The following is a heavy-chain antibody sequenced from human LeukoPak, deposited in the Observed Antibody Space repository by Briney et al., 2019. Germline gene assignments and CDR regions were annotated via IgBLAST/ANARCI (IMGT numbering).Heavy chain of an antibody. CDR3: AKAPPPYCSGGTCFDAFDI. D-gene: IGHD2-15*01. J-gene: IGHJ3*02. V-gene: IGHV4-34*01. CDR2: INHSGST. Sequence: SETLSLTCAVYGGSFSGYYWSWIRQPPGKGLEWIGEINHSGSTNYNPSLKSRVTISVDTSKNQFSLKLSSVTAADTAVYYCAKAPPPYCSGGTCFDAFDIWGQGTMVTVSS. CDR1: GGSFSGYY.